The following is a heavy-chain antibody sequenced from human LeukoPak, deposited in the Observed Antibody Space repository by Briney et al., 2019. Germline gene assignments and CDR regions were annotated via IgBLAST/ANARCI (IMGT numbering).Heavy chain of an antibody. D-gene: IGHD1-1*01. CDR2: MYTSGTT. CDR1: GGSISSGSDY. CDR3: ARDNGGRTIKFDP. Sequence: SETLSLTCTVSGGSISSGSDYWSWIRQPAGKGLEWIGRMYTSGTTNYNPSLKSRVTISLDTPKNQISLNLSSVTAADTAVYYCARDNGGRTIKFDPWGQGTLVTVSS. J-gene: IGHJ5*02. V-gene: IGHV4-61*02.